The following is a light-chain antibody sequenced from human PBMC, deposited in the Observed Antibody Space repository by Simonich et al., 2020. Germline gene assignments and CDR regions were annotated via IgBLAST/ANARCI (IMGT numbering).Light chain of an antibody. CDR1: SSDVGGYNY. CDR2: DVS. Sequence: QSALTQPASVSGSPGQSIPISCTGTSSDVGGYNYGSWYQQHPGKAPKLMIYDVSNRPSGVSNRFSGTKSGNTASLSISGLQAEDEADYYCSSYTSSSTLVVFGGGTKLTVL. V-gene: IGLV2-14*03. J-gene: IGLJ2*01. CDR3: SSYTSSSTLVV.